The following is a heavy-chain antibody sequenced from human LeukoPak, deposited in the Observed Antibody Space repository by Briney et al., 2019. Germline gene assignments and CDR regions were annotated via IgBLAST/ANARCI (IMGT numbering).Heavy chain of an antibody. CDR2: INPSGGST. V-gene: IGHV1-46*01. J-gene: IGHJ4*02. CDR1: GYTFTSYY. D-gene: IGHD3-22*01. CDR3: ASSDSSGYYSGDY. Sequence: APVKVSCKASGYTFTSYYMHWVRQAPGQGLEWMGIINPSGGSTSYAQKFQGRVTMTRDTSTSTVYMELSSLRSEDTAVYYCASSDSSGYYSGDYWGQGTLVTVSS.